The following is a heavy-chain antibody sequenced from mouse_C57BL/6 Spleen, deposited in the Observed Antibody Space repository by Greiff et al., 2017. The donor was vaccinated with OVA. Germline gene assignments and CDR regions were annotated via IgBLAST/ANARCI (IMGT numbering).Heavy chain of an antibody. D-gene: IGHD4-1*01. CDR1: GFTFSSYA. J-gene: IGHJ3*01. CDR3: ARELGGWFAY. Sequence: EVQVVESGGGLVKPGGSLKLSCAASGFTFSSYAMSWVRQTPEKRLEWVATISDGGSYTYYPDNVKGRFTISRDNAKNNLYLQMSHLKSEDTAMYYCARELGGWFAYWGQGTLVTVSA. CDR2: ISDGGSYT. V-gene: IGHV5-4*01.